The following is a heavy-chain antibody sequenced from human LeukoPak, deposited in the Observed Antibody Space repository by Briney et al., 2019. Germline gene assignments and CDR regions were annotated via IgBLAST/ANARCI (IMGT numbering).Heavy chain of an antibody. V-gene: IGHV3-48*01. J-gene: IGHJ5*01. CDR1: GFTFSTYS. Sequence: GGSLRLSCAASGFTFSTYSMSWVRQAPGKGPEWLSYISTSSITKYYADSVKGRFTISRDDAKDSLSLQMNSLRADDTAVYYCAKEMGFCSGGSCYRWFDSWGQGTLVTVSS. CDR3: AKEMGFCSGGSCYRWFDS. CDR2: ISTSSITK. D-gene: IGHD2-15*01.